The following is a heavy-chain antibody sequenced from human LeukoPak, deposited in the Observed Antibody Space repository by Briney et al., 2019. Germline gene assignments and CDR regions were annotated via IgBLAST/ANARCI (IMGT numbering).Heavy chain of an antibody. CDR1: GYTFTSYD. CDR2: MNPNSGNT. V-gene: IGHV1-8*01. CDR3: ARCLPYYYDSSGLQRQDAFDI. D-gene: IGHD3-22*01. Sequence: ASVKVSCKASGYTFTSYDINWVRQATGQGLEWMGWMNPNSGNTGYAQKFQGRVTMTRNTSISTAYMELSSLRSEDTAVYYCARCLPYYYDSSGLQRQDAFDIWGQGTMVTVSS. J-gene: IGHJ3*02.